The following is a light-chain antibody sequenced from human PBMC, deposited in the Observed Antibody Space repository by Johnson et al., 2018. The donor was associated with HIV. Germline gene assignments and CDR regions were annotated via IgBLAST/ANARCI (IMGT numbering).Light chain of an antibody. CDR1: SSNIGNNY. J-gene: IGLJ1*01. CDR3: GTWYSSQTLDV. Sequence: QAVLTQPPSVSAAPGQKVTISCSGSSSNIGNNYVSWYQQLPGTAPKLLIYDNNKRPSGIPDRFSGSKSGTSATLGITGLQTGDEADYYCGTWYSSQTLDVVGTGTKVTVL. CDR2: DNN. V-gene: IGLV1-51*01.